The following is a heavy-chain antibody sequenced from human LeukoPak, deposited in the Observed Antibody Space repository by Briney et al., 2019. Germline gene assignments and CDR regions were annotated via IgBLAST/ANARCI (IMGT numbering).Heavy chain of an antibody. J-gene: IGHJ4*02. CDR3: VRVLDKTGMGPLSLDY. V-gene: IGHV3-30-3*01. D-gene: IGHD5-18*01. Sequence: GGPLRLSCAASGLTLSSYAMLWLRQAPAKGREGVAVISYDGSNKYYADCVKGRFTISRDNSKNTLYLPMNSLRAEDTAVYCCVRVLDKTGMGPLSLDYWGQGTLVTVSS. CDR2: ISYDGSNK. CDR1: GLTLSSYA.